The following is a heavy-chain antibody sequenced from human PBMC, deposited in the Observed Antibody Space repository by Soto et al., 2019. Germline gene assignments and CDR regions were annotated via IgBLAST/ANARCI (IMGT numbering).Heavy chain of an antibody. D-gene: IGHD2-2*01. CDR3: ARDRYCISTSCDGLDV. V-gene: IGHV4-61*01. CDR2: IYYSGST. Sequence: SETLSLTCTVSGGSVSSGSYYWSWIRQPPGKGLEWIGYIYYSGSTNYNPSLKSRVTISVDTSKNQFSLKLSSVTAADTAVYYCARDRYCISTSCDGLDVWGQGTTVTVSS. CDR1: GGSVSSGSYY. J-gene: IGHJ6*02.